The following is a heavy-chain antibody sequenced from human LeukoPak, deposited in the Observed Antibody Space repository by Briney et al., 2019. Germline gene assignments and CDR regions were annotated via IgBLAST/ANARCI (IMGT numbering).Heavy chain of an antibody. CDR3: EKARYTAGWYTFDY. CDR1: GFTFSNYA. J-gene: IGHJ4*02. Sequence: GGSLRLSCAASGFTFSNYAMSWVRHTPGKGLEWVSIIRGSDGSTYYADSVKGRFTTSRDNPKNTLYLEMNNLRAEDTALYYCEKARYTAGWYTFDYWGQGTQVTVSS. V-gene: IGHV3-23*01. D-gene: IGHD6-19*01. CDR2: IRGSDGST.